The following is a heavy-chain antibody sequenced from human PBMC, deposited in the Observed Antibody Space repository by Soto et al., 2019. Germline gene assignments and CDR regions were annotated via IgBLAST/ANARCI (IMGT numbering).Heavy chain of an antibody. D-gene: IGHD6-6*01. J-gene: IGHJ6*02. CDR2: IYYGGST. Sequence: NPSETLSLTCTVSGGSISSGGYYWSWIRQHPGKGLEWIGYIYYGGSTYYNPSLKSRVTISVDTSKNQFSLKLSSVTAADTAVYYCARDRRRDSSSRGYYYYGMDVWGQGTTVTVSS. V-gene: IGHV4-31*03. CDR3: ARDRRRDSSSRGYYYYGMDV. CDR1: GGSISSGGYY.